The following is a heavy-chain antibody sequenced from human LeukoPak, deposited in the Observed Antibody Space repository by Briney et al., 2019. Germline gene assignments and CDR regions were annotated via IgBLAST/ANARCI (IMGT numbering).Heavy chain of an antibody. CDR1: GYTLTELS. J-gene: IGHJ4*02. V-gene: IGHV1-2*02. CDR2: INPNSGGT. CDR3: ARSMITFGGVIVVYFDY. Sequence: ASVKVSCKVSGYTLTELSMHWVRQAPGQGLEWMGWINPNSGGTNYAQKFQGRVTMTRDTSISTAYMELSRLRSDDTAVYYCARSMITFGGVIVVYFDYWGQGTLVTVSS. D-gene: IGHD3-16*02.